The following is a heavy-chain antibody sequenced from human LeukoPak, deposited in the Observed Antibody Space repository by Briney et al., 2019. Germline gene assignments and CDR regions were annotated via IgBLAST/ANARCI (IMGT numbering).Heavy chain of an antibody. Sequence: GASVKVSCKAPGYTFTSYDINWVRQATGQGLEWMGWMNPNSGNTGYAQKFQGRVTMTRNTSISTAYMELSSLRSEDTAVYYCARWGPLIVVVPAARGDYYYGMDVWGQGTTVTVSS. J-gene: IGHJ6*02. D-gene: IGHD2-2*01. CDR3: ARWGPLIVVVPAARGDYYYGMDV. V-gene: IGHV1-8*01. CDR2: MNPNSGNT. CDR1: GYTFTSYD.